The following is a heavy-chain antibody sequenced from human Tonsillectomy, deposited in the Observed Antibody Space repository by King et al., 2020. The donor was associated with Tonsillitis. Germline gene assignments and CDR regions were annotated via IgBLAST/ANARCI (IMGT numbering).Heavy chain of an antibody. CDR2: INPNSGGT. Sequence: QLVQSGAEVKKPGASVKVSCKASGYTFTGYYMHWVRQAPGQGLEWMGWINPNSGGTNYAQKFQGWVTMTRDTSISTAYMELSRLRSDDTAVYYCARGAIVWATISHYSYGMDVWGQGTTVTVSS. J-gene: IGHJ6*02. CDR1: GYTFTGYY. CDR3: ARGAIVWATISHYSYGMDV. V-gene: IGHV1-2*04. D-gene: IGHD5-24*01.